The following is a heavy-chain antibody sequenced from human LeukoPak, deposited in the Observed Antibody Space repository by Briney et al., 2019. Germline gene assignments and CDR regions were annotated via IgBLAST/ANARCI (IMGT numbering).Heavy chain of an antibody. CDR3: ARDLRARYSYGRYYYYGMDV. Sequence: GGSLRLSCAASGFTFSDYYMSWIRQAPGKGLEWVSYISSSGSTIYYADSVKGRFTISRDNSKNTLYLQMNSLRAEDTAVYYCARDLRARYSYGRYYYYGMDVWGQGTTATVSS. D-gene: IGHD5-18*01. CDR2: ISSSGSTI. CDR1: GFTFSDYY. V-gene: IGHV3-11*04. J-gene: IGHJ6*02.